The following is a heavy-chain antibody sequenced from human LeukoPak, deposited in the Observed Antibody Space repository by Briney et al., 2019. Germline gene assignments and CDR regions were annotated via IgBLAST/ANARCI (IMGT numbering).Heavy chain of an antibody. CDR1: GFTFSSYG. CDR3: ARDFSFYEDY. D-gene: IGHD3-3*01. J-gene: IGHJ4*02. V-gene: IGHV3-33*01. CDR2: IWYDGSRK. Sequence: GGSLRLSCAASGFTFSSYGMHWVRQAPGKGLEWVAVIWYDGSRKYYADSVKGRFTISRVSSENTLYLQMNSLTAEDTAVYYCARDFSFYEDYWGQGTLVTVSS.